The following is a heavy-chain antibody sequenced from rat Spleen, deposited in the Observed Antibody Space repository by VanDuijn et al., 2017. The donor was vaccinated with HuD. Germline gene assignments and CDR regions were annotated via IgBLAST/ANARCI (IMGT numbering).Heavy chain of an antibody. CDR1: GFTFSNYG. V-gene: IGHV5S13*01. J-gene: IGHJ2*01. CDR2: ITNSGVNT. Sequence: EVQLVESGGGLVQPGRSLKLSCAASGFTFSNYGMAWVRQAPTKGLEWVASITNSGVNTYYRDSLKGRFTISRDNAKNTLYLQMDSLRSEDTATYYCARSSLGFDYWGQGVMVTVSS. CDR3: ARSSLGFDY.